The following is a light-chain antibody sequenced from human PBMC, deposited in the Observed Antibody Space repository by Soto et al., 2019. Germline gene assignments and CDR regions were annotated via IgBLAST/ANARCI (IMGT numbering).Light chain of an antibody. CDR3: ESYHSYRA. CDR1: QSISSW. Sequence: DSKMAQSRSTLSASVGDRVTITCRASQSISSWLAWYQQKPGKAPKLLIYDASSLESGVPSRFSGSGSGTEFALSIVSLHPHDFATDYCESYHSYRAFGQGTKVDI. CDR2: DAS. J-gene: IGKJ1*01. V-gene: IGKV1-5*01.